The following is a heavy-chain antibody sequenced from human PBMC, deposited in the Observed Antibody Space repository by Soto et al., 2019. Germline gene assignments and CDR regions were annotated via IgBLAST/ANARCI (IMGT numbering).Heavy chain of an antibody. CDR1: GYTFTGYY. J-gene: IGHJ3*02. CDR3: ARDRQLYDSSGYYVPDAFDI. V-gene: IGHV1-2*04. Sequence: QVQLVQSGAEVKKPGASVKVSCKASGYTFTGYYMHWVRQAPGQGLEWMGWINPNSGGTNYAQKFQGWVTMTRDTYISTAYMELSRLRSDDTAVYYCARDRQLYDSSGYYVPDAFDIWGQGTMVTVSS. CDR2: INPNSGGT. D-gene: IGHD3-22*01.